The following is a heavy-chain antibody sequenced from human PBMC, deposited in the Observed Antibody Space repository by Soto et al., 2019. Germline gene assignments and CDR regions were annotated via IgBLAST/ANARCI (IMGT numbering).Heavy chain of an antibody. Sequence: LSLTCTVSGAYMRNDYYYWSWVRQNPGKDLEWIGHMHHSGRTHYNPSLKSRVAISVDTSKNQFSLYLNSVTAADTAVYYCARWVEVSLDYFDSWGQGTPVTVS. CDR2: MHHSGRT. CDR1: GAYMRNDYYY. D-gene: IGHD2-15*01. CDR3: ARWVEVSLDYFDS. V-gene: IGHV4-31*03. J-gene: IGHJ4*02.